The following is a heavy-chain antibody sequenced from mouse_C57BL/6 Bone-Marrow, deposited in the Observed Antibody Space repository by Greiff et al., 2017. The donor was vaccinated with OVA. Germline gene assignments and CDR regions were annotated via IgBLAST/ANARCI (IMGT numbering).Heavy chain of an antibody. Sequence: VQLQQPGAELVKPGASVKMSCKASGYTFTSYWITWVKQRPGQGLEWIGDIYPGSGSTNYNEKFKSKATLTVDTSSSTAYMQLSSLTSEDSAVYYCARNYYGSSFYWYFDVWGTGTTVTVSS. D-gene: IGHD1-1*01. CDR3: ARNYYGSSFYWYFDV. V-gene: IGHV1-55*01. CDR1: GYTFTSYW. J-gene: IGHJ1*03. CDR2: IYPGSGST.